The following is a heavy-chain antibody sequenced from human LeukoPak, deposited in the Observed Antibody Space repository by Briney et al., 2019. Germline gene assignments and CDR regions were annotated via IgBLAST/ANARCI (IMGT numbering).Heavy chain of an antibody. CDR3: ARYDFWSGYPPSYFDY. J-gene: IGHJ4*02. D-gene: IGHD3-3*01. CDR2: ISAYNGNT. V-gene: IGHV1-18*01. Sequence: ASVKVSCKASGYTFTSYGIIWVRQAPGQGLEWMGWISAYNGNTNYAQKLQGRVTMTTDTSTSTAYMELRSLRSDDTAVYYCARYDFWSGYPPSYFDYWAREPWSPSPQ. CDR1: GYTFTSYG.